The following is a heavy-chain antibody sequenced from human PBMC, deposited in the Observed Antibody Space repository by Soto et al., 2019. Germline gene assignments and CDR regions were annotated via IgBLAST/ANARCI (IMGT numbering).Heavy chain of an antibody. CDR3: AGQDCGGDCPGHAFDI. D-gene: IGHD2-21*02. CDR1: GYSFTSYW. CDR2: IYPGDSDT. Sequence: PGESLKISCKGSGYSFTSYWIGRVRQMPGKGLEWMGIIYPGDSDTRYSPSFQGQVTISADKSISTAYLQWSSLKASDTAMYYCAGQDCGGDCPGHAFDIWGQGTMVTVSS. J-gene: IGHJ3*02. V-gene: IGHV5-51*01.